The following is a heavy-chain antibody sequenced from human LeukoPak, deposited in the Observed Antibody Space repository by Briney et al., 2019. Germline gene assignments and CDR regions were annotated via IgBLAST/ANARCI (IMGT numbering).Heavy chain of an antibody. CDR1: GFTFSGHN. CDR3: ARGGDPDY. J-gene: IGHJ4*02. CDR2: ISRVSNMI. V-gene: IGHV3-48*02. Sequence: GGSLRLSCAASGFTFSGHNMNWVRQAPGKGLEWVSYISRVSNMIYYADSVRGRFTISRDNAKNSLYLQMNSLTDEDTAVYYCARGGDPDYWGQGTLVTVSS.